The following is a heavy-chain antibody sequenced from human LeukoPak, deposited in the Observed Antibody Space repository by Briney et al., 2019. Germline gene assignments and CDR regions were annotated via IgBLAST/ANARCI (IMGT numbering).Heavy chain of an antibody. V-gene: IGHV3-43D*03. CDR3: AKDMSKMATSPNFDY. Sequence: PGRSLRLSCAASGFTFSSYVMHWVRQAPGKGLEWVSLISWDGGSTYYADSVKGRFTISRDNSKNSLYLQMNSLRAEDTALYYCAKDMSKMATSPNFDYWGQGTLVTVSS. J-gene: IGHJ4*02. D-gene: IGHD5-24*01. CDR2: ISWDGGST. CDR1: GFTFSSYV.